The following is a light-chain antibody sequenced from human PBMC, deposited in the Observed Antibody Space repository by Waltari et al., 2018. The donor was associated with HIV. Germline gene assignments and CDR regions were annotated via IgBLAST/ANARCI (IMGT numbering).Light chain of an antibody. CDR3: QSYDSSLSGSV. CDR1: SSNIGAGYD. V-gene: IGLV1-40*01. J-gene: IGLJ2*01. CDR2: GNN. Sequence: QSVLTQPPSVSGAPGQRVTISCTGSSSNIGAGYDVHWYQQLPGTAPELLIYGNNNRPSGVPDRFSGSKSGTSAFLAITGLQAEDEADYYCQSYDSSLSGSVFGGGTKLTVL.